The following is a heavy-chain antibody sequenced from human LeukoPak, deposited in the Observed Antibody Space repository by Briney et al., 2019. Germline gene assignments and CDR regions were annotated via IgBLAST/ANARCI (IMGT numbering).Heavy chain of an antibody. D-gene: IGHD3-3*01. CDR1: GFTFSSYA. J-gene: IGHJ6*03. V-gene: IGHV3-30*07. Sequence: PGRSLRLSCAASGFTFSSYAMHWVRQAPGKGLEWVAVISYDGSNKYYADSVKGRFTISRDNSKNTLYLQMNSLRAEDTAVYYCAKHRPGRDFWSGPDMDVWGKGTTVTVSS. CDR2: ISYDGSNK. CDR3: AKHRPGRDFWSGPDMDV.